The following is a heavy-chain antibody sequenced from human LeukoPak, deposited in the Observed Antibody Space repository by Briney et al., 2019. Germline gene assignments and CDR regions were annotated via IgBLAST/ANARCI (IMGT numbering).Heavy chain of an antibody. J-gene: IGHJ3*02. Sequence: PSETLSLTCTVSGGSINSYYWSWIRQPPGKGLEWIGYIYYSGSTNYNPSLKSRVAISVDTSKNQFSLKLSSVTPADTAVYYCASSPGGTAAFDIWGQGTLATVSS. CDR3: ASSPGGTAAFDI. CDR1: GGSINSYY. CDR2: IYYSGST. D-gene: IGHD1-1*01. V-gene: IGHV4-59*01.